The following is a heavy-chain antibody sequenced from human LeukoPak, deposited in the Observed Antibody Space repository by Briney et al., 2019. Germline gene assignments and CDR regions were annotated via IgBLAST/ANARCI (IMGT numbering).Heavy chain of an antibody. CDR2: INTDGSST. D-gene: IGHD3-3*01. V-gene: IGHV3-74*01. Sequence: PGGSLRLSCAASGFTFSSYWMHWVRQAPGKGLVWVSRINTDGSSTNYADSVKGRFTISRDNSKNTLYLQMNSLRAEDTAVYYCARGSVGMDVWGQGTTVTVSS. CDR1: GFTFSSYW. CDR3: ARGSVGMDV. J-gene: IGHJ6*02.